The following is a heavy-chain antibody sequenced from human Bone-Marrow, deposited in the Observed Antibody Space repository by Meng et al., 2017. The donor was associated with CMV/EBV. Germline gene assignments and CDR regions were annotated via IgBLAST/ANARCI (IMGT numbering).Heavy chain of an antibody. CDR3: ARGSPGLRFLEWLLFDGMDV. V-gene: IGHV4-34*01. J-gene: IGHJ6*02. CDR2: INHSGST. CDR1: GGSFSGYY. D-gene: IGHD3-3*01. Sequence: GSLRLSCAVYGGSFSGYYWSWIRQPPGKGLEWIGEINHSGSTNYNPSLKSRVTISVDTSKNQFSLKLSSVTAADTAVYYCARGSPGLRFLEWLLFDGMDVWGQGPTVTVSS.